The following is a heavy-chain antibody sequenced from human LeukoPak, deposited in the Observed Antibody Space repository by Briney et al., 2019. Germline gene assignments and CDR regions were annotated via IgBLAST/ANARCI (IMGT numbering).Heavy chain of an antibody. CDR3: AXDGVTVSSSPSYWYFDL. J-gene: IGHJ2*01. CDR1: GFTFSTYT. D-gene: IGHD3-3*01. CDR2: ISSSGSYI. V-gene: IGHV3-21*01. Sequence: PGESLRLSCAASGFTFSTYTINWVRRAPGKGLEWVSSISSSGSYIYSADSVKGRFTISRDNAKSSLYLHMDSLRVEDTAVYYCAXDGVTVSSSPSYWYFDLWGRGTLVTVSS.